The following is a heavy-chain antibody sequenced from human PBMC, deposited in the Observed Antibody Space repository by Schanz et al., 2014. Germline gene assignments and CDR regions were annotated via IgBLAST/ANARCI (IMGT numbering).Heavy chain of an antibody. D-gene: IGHD2-2*01. CDR3: ARTDQQMQRPDY. CDR1: GFIVSSNY. Sequence: EVPLVESGGGLVQPWGSLRLSCAASGFIVSSNYMSWVRQAPGKGLEWVSVIYTGGGTSYADSVKGRFTISKHNSRHTLYLQMDSLTTDDTAVYYCARTDQQMQRPDYWGQGTLVIVSS. CDR2: IYTGGGT. V-gene: IGHV3-53*04. J-gene: IGHJ4*02.